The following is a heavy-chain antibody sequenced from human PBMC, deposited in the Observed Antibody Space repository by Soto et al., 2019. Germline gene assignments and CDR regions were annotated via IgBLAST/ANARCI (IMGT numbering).Heavy chain of an antibody. CDR3: ARVNYYGSSGRYDY. V-gene: IGHV3-11*01. CDR1: GFTFSDYY. Sequence: QVRLVESGGGLVNPGGSLRLSCAASGFTFSDYYMSWIRQAPGKGLEWVSYISSGTYTIYYADSVKGRFTISRDNAKNSLYLQMNSLRAEDTAVYYCARVNYYGSSGRYDYWGQGTLVTVSS. D-gene: IGHD3-22*01. J-gene: IGHJ4*02. CDR2: ISSGTYTI.